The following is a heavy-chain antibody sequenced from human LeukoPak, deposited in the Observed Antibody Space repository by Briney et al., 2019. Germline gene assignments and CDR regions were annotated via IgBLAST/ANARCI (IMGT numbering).Heavy chain of an antibody. CDR2: MNPNSGNT. J-gene: IGHJ4*02. D-gene: IGHD3-22*01. CDR3: ARDYYDSSGDFDY. CDR1: GYTFTSYD. V-gene: IGHV1-8*01. Sequence: ASVKVFCKASGYTFTSYDINWVRQATGQGLEWMGWMNPNSGNTGYAQKFQGRVTMTRNTSISTAYMELSSLRSEGTAVYYCARDYYDSSGDFDYWGQGTLVTVSS.